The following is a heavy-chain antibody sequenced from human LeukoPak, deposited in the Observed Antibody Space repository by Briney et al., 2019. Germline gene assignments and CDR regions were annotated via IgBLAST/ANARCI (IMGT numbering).Heavy chain of an antibody. D-gene: IGHD3-22*01. V-gene: IGHV4-59*08. Sequence: SETLSLTCTVSGGSISSYYWSWIRQPPGKGLEWIGYIYYSGSTNYNPSLKSRVTISVDTSKNQFSLNLSSVTAADTAVYYCVRAKGYYDSSGYLLYAFDIWGQGTMVTVSS. CDR2: IYYSGST. J-gene: IGHJ3*02. CDR3: VRAKGYYDSSGYLLYAFDI. CDR1: GGSISSYY.